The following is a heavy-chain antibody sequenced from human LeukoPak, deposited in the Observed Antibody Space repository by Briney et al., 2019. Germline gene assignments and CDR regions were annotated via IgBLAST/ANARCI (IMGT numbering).Heavy chain of an antibody. J-gene: IGHJ3*02. D-gene: IGHD3-10*01. Sequence: ASVKVSCKASGYTFTDYYIHWVRQAPGQGLEWMGCITPNSDDTDYAQKFQGRITMSRDTSINTAYVELTRLRSDDTAVYYCATGDYSGTKPDPIDMWGQGTMVTVSS. CDR1: GYTFTDYY. V-gene: IGHV1-2*02. CDR2: ITPNSDDT. CDR3: ATGDYSGTKPDPIDM.